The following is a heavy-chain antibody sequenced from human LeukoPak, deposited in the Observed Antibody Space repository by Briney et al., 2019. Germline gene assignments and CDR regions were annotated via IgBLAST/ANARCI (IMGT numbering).Heavy chain of an antibody. J-gene: IGHJ4*02. D-gene: IGHD2-15*01. Sequence: GGSLRLSCAASGFTFSGYAMSWVRQAPGKGLEWVSVITSSGGSTYYADSVKGRFTISRDNSNNTLYLQMNSLRAEDTAVYYCAKGRTPDYWGQGTLVTVSS. CDR1: GFTFSGYA. V-gene: IGHV3-23*01. CDR2: ITSSGGST. CDR3: AKGRTPDY.